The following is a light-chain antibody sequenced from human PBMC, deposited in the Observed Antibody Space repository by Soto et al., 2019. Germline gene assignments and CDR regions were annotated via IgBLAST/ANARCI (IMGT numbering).Light chain of an antibody. CDR1: QSISTY. V-gene: IGKV1-39*01. J-gene: IGKJ2*01. CDR2: AAS. Sequence: IQMTQSPSSLSASVGDRVTITCRASQSISTYLNWYQQKPGKAPKLLIYAASSLQSGSPSRFSGSGSGTDFTLVFTSLQPEDCATYYGQQSYSAPGTSGQGTKLEIK. CDR3: QQSYSAPGT.